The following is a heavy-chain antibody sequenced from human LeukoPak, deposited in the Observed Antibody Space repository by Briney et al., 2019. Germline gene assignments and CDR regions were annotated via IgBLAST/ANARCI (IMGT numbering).Heavy chain of an antibody. Sequence: SGGSLRLSCAASGFTFSSYAMHWVRQAPGKGLEWVAVISYDGSTKYYADSVKGRFTISRDNSKNTLYLQMNSLRAEDTAVYYCARVGGSYFDYWGQGTLVTVSS. CDR2: ISYDGSTK. CDR3: ARVGGSYFDY. CDR1: GFTFSSYA. D-gene: IGHD1-26*01. V-gene: IGHV3-30-3*01. J-gene: IGHJ4*02.